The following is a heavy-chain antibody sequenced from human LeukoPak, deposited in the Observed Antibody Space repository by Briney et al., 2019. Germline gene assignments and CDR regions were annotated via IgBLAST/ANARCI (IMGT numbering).Heavy chain of an antibody. D-gene: IGHD1-26*01. J-gene: IGHJ4*02. V-gene: IGHV3-33*01. CDR1: GFTFSNYG. CDR2: IWHDGSNK. Sequence: GGSLRLSCAASGFTFSNYGMHWVRQAPGKGLEWVALIWHDGSNKYYADSVKGRFTISRDNSKNTLYLQMNILRAEDTAVYYCAGGSGISDFWGQGTLITVSS. CDR3: AGGSGISDF.